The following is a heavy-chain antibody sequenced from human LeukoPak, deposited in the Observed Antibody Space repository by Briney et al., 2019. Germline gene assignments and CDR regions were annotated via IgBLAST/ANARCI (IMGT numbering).Heavy chain of an antibody. V-gene: IGHV1-18*01. J-gene: IGHJ3*02. Sequence: ASVKVSCKASGYTFTSYGISWVRQAPGQGLEWMGWISAYNGNTNYAQKLQGRVTMTTDTSTSTAYMELRSLRSDDTAVYYCARAVAGTWFIDAFDIWGQGTMVTVSS. CDR3: ARAVAGTWFIDAFDI. CDR1: GYTFTSYG. D-gene: IGHD6-19*01. CDR2: ISAYNGNT.